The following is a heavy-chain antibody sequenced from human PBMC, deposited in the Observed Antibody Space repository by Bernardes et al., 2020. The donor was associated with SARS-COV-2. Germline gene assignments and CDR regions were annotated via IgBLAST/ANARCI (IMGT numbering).Heavy chain of an antibody. CDR2: ISTDGTNR. CDR3: ATGRDYYNGD. Sequence: GGSLRLSCAASGFTFSSYWIHWVRQPPGEGLVWVSRISTDGTNRDYADSVKGRFTVTRDNARKVSYLQVNSLRLDDTAVYYCATGRDYYNGDWGQGTMVTVSS. D-gene: IGHD2-8*01. J-gene: IGHJ3*01. V-gene: IGHV3-74*01. CDR1: GFTFSSYW.